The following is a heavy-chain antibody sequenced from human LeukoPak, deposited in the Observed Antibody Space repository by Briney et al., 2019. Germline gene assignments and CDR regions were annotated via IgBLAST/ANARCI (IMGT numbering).Heavy chain of an antibody. CDR1: GFTFSSYA. Sequence: GGSLRLSCAASGFTFSSYAMSWVRQAPGKGLEWVSAISGSGGSTYYADSVKGRFTISRDNSKNTLYLQMNSLRAEDTAVYYCAKDIMSSGWYSYYYYGMDVWGQGTTVTVSS. CDR2: ISGSGGST. J-gene: IGHJ6*02. CDR3: AKDIMSSGWYSYYYYGMDV. D-gene: IGHD6-19*01. V-gene: IGHV3-23*01.